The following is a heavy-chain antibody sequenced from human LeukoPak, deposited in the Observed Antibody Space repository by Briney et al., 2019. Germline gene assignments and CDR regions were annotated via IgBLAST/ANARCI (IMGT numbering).Heavy chain of an antibody. Sequence: ASGKVSCKASGYTFTSYDINWVRQATGQGLEWMGWMNPNSGNTGYAQKFQGRVTMTRNTSISTAYMELSSLRSEDTAVYYCARGVRLSCYSCRYYYYYMDVWGKGTTVTVSS. CDR1: GYTFTSYD. V-gene: IGHV1-8*01. J-gene: IGHJ6*03. D-gene: IGHD2-15*01. CDR3: ARGVRLSCYSCRYYYYYMDV. CDR2: MNPNSGNT.